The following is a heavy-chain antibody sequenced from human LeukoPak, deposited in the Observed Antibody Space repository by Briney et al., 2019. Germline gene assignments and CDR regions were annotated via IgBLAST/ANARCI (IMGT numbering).Heavy chain of an antibody. V-gene: IGHV4-59*01. CDR2: VYHTGTS. D-gene: IGHD2-8*01. Sequence: PSETLSLTCSVSGASINEYYWTWIRQPPGKGLEWIGYVYHTGTSGYHPSLKSRVAMSLDTSKNQVSLKLRSVTAADTVVYFCTRVVNGGHFDYWGQGTLVTVSS. CDR3: TRVVNGGHFDY. CDR1: GASINEYY. J-gene: IGHJ4*02.